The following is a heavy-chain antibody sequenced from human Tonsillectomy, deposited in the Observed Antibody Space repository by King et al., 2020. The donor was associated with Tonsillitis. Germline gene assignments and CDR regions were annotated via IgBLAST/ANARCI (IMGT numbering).Heavy chain of an antibody. CDR3: ARVDIVVVPAALSYFDL. D-gene: IGHD2-2*01. Sequence: QVQLQQWGAGLLKPSETLSLTCAVYGGSFSGYYWSWLRQPPGKGLEWIGEINHSGSTNYNPSLKSRVTISVDTSKNQFSLKLSSVTAADTAVYYCARVDIVVVPAALSYFDLWGRGTLVTVSS. J-gene: IGHJ2*01. CDR2: INHSGST. V-gene: IGHV4-34*01. CDR1: GGSFSGYY.